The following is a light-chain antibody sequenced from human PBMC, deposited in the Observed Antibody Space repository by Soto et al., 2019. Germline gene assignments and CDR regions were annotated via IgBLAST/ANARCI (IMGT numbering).Light chain of an antibody. CDR3: QQSYSTPPVT. CDR2: AAS. CDR1: QSISRY. V-gene: IGKV1-39*01. Sequence: SATVGDKVTINCRASQSISRYLTWYQQKPGKAPKLLIYAASSLQSGVPSRFSGSGSGTDFTLTISSLQPEDFATYYCQQSYSTPPVTFGGGTKVDIK. J-gene: IGKJ4*01.